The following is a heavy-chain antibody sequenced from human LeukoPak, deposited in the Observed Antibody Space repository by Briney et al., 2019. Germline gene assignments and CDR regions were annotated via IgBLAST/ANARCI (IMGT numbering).Heavy chain of an antibody. J-gene: IGHJ4*02. Sequence: SETLSLTCTVSGGSISSYYWSWIRQSPGKGLEWIGYIYYSGSTKYNPSLKRRVIISVDTSKKQFSLKLSSVTAADTAVYYCARLPSDLGYFDYWGQGTLVTVSS. V-gene: IGHV4-59*08. CDR3: ARLPSDLGYFDY. CDR2: IYYSGST. D-gene: IGHD3-3*01. CDR1: GGSISSYY.